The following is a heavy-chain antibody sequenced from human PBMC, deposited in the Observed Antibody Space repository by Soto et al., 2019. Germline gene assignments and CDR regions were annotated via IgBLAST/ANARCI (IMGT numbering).Heavy chain of an antibody. CDR3: ARDHKWGYSSGHDY. D-gene: IGHD5-18*01. J-gene: IGHJ4*02. Sequence: SETLSLTCTVSGGSISSYYWSWIRQPAGKGLEWIGRIYTSGSTHYNPSLKSRVTMSVDTSKNQFSLKLSSVTAADTAVYYCARDHKWGYSSGHDYWGQGTLVTVYS. V-gene: IGHV4-4*07. CDR1: GGSISSYY. CDR2: IYTSGST.